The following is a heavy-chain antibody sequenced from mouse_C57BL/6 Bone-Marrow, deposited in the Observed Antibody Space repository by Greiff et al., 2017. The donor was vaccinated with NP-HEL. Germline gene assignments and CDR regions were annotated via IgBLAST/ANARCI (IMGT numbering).Heavy chain of an antibody. CDR3: ARGYGNWGFAY. CDR2: IDSNSGGT. D-gene: IGHD2-10*02. V-gene: IGHV1-72*01. J-gene: IGHJ3*01. Sequence: VQLQQSGAELVKPGASVKLSCKASGYTFTSYWMHWVKQRPGRGLEWIGRIDSNSGGTKYNEKFKSKATLTVDKPSSTAYMQLSSLTSWDSAVYYCARGYGNWGFAYWGQGTLVTVSA. CDR1: GYTFTSYW.